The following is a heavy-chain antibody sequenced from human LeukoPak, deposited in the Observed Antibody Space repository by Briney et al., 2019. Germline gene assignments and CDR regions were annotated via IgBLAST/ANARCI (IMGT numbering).Heavy chain of an antibody. CDR3: AREGNYYGSGSYFDYFDY. D-gene: IGHD3-10*01. V-gene: IGHV4-61*02. CDR2: IYTSGST. Sequence: PSETLSLTCTVSGGSISSGSYYWSWIRQPAGKGLEWIGRIYTSGSTNYNPSLKSRVTISVDTSKNQFSLKLSSVTAADTAVYYCAREGNYYGSGSYFDYFDYWGQGTLVTVSS. J-gene: IGHJ4*02. CDR1: GGSISSGSYY.